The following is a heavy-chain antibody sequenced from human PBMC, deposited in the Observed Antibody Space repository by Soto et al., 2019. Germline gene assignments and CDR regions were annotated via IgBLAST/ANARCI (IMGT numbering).Heavy chain of an antibody. CDR2: MNPDSGNT. D-gene: IGHD3-10*01. CDR1: DYTFTSYG. Sequence: GASVKVSCKTSDYTFTSYGINWVRQATGQGPEWMGWMNPDSGNTGYVQKFQGRVTMTRNTAISTAYMELSSLRSEDTAVYYCARSVGGSNVNFDYWGQGTLVTVSS. J-gene: IGHJ4*02. CDR3: ARSVGGSNVNFDY. V-gene: IGHV1-8*02.